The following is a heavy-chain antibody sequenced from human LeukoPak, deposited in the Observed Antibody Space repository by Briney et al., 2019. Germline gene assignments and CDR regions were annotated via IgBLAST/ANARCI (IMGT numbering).Heavy chain of an antibody. D-gene: IGHD1-26*01. Sequence: PSQTLSLTCTVSGGSISSGGYYWSWIRQHPGKGLEWIGYIYYSGSTYYNPSLKSRVTISVDTSKNQFSLKLSSVTAADTAVYYCARDVRVGATTGALDIWGQGTMVTVSS. CDR1: GGSISSGGYY. CDR2: IYYSGST. V-gene: IGHV4-31*03. CDR3: ARDVRVGATTGALDI. J-gene: IGHJ3*02.